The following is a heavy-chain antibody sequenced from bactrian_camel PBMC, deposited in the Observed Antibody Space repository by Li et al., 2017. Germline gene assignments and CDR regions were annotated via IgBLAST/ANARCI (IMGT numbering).Heavy chain of an antibody. CDR1: GFTFSRYA. D-gene: IGHD8*01. CDR2: INGGGDYK. V-gene: IGHV3S40*01. J-gene: IGHJ4*01. Sequence: VQLVESGGGLVQPGGSLRHSCAASGFTFSRYAMTWVRRAPGKELEWVSGINGGGDYKYYADFVRGRFTISRDNAKNTMYLQLNSLKTEDMAMYYCTKGQDTGLILDEYHYWGQGTQVTVS. CDR3: TKGQDTGLILDEYHY.